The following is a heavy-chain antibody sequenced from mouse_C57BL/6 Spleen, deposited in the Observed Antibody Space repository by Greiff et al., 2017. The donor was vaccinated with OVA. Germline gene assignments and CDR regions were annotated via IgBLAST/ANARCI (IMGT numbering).Heavy chain of an antibody. V-gene: IGHV7-3*01. CDR3: ARYEASYWYFDV. Sequence: DVKLVESGGGLVQPGGSLSLSCAASGFTFTDYYMSWVRQPPGKALEWLGFIRNKANGYTTEYSASVKGRFTISRYNSQSILYLQMNALRAEDSATYYCARYEASYWYFDVWGTGTTVTVSS. J-gene: IGHJ1*03. CDR2: IRNKANGYTT. CDR1: GFTFTDYY.